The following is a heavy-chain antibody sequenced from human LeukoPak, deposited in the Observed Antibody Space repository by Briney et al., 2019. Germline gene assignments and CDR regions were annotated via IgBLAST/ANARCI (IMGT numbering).Heavy chain of an antibody. CDR3: ARDAAAGTGGGFDY. Sequence: GASVKVSCKASGYTFTGYYMHWVRQAPGQGLEWMGWINPNSGGTNYAQKFQGRVTMTRDTSISTAYMELSRLRSDDTAVYYCARDAAAGTGGGFDYWGQGTLVTVSS. CDR2: INPNSGGT. CDR1: GYTFTGYY. D-gene: IGHD6-13*01. V-gene: IGHV1-2*02. J-gene: IGHJ4*02.